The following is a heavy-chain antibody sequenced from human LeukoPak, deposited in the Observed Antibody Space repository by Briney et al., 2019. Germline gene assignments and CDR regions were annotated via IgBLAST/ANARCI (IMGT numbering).Heavy chain of an antibody. V-gene: IGHV3-30*03. CDR1: GFTFSSYG. J-gene: IGHJ6*04. CDR2: ISYDGSNK. CDR3: ATRLCTIAACRASSYKSLDV. D-gene: IGHD2-8*01. Sequence: GGSLRLSCAASGFTFSSYGMHWVRQAPGKGLEWVAVISYDGSNKYYADSVKGRFTISRDNSKNTLYLQMNSLRAKDTAVYYCATRLCTIAACRASSYKSLDVWGKGTTVTVSS.